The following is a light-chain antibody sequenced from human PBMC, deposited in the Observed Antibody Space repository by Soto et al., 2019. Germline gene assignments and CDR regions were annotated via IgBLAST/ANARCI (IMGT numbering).Light chain of an antibody. Sequence: DIVITQSPDSLVVSLGERATINCKSSQSVLYTSYNKNLLAWYQQKPGQPHKLLIYWASTRECGVPDRFSGSGSGTDFTLTISSLQAEDVAVYYCQQYSDSPPLITFGPGTKVNI. CDR1: QSVLYTSYNKNL. CDR3: QQYSDSPPLIT. J-gene: IGKJ3*01. CDR2: WAS. V-gene: IGKV4-1*01.